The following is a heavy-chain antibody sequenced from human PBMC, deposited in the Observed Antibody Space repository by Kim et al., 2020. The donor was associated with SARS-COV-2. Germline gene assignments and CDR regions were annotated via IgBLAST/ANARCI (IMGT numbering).Heavy chain of an antibody. CDR3: ARDNRGAFDI. J-gene: IGHJ3*02. CDR2: NT. Sequence: NTNYAQKLQGRVTMTTDTSTSTAYMELRSLRSDDTAVYYCARDNRGAFDIWGQGTMVTVSS. D-gene: IGHD3-10*01. V-gene: IGHV1-18*01.